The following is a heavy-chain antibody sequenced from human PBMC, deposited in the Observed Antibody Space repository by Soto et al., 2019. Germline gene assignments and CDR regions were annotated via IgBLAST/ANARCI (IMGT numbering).Heavy chain of an antibody. D-gene: IGHD3-16*01. V-gene: IGHV3-23*01. CDR1: GFTFSSFA. CDR2: ISSSGGTT. CDR3: ARDYSYACDY. J-gene: IGHJ4*02. Sequence: EVQLLESGGGLVQPGGSLRLSCAVSGFTFSSFAMSWVRQAPGKGLEWVSVISSSGGTTYYADSVKGRFTISRDNSKTTLYLQMTSLRAEDTAVYYCARDYSYACDYWGQGTLVTVSS.